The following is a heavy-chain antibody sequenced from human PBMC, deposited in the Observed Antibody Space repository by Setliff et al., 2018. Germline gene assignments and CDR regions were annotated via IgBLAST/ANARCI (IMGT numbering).Heavy chain of an antibody. D-gene: IGHD3-22*01. CDR2: IRPHNGNT. J-gene: IGHJ5*02. CDR1: GYTFTNYG. CDR3: ARGIYYFDIMGDP. Sequence: ASVKVSCKASGYTFTNYGITWVRQAPGQGLVWMGWIRPHNGNTAYAQKFQDRVILTTDTSTTTVYMELRSLRSDDTAVYYCARGIYYFDIMGDPWGQGTLVTVSS. V-gene: IGHV1-18*01.